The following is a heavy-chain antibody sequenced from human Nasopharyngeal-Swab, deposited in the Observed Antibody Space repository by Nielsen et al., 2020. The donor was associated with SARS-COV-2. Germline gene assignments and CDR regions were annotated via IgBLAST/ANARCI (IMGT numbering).Heavy chain of an antibody. J-gene: IGHJ4*02. CDR2: ISSSSSYI. CDR3: ARVWAAAGFLAY. V-gene: IGHV3-21*01. CDR1: GFTFSSYS. D-gene: IGHD6-13*01. Sequence: GESLKISCAASGFTFSSYSMNWVRQAPGKGLEWVSSISSSSSYIYYADSVKGRFTISRDNAKNSLYLQMNSLRAEDTAVYYCARVWAAAGFLAYWGQGTLVTVSS.